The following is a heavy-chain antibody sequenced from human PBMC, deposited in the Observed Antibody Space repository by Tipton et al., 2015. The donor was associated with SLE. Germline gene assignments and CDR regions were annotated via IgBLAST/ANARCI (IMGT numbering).Heavy chain of an antibody. D-gene: IGHD1-1*01. CDR1: GGSISSSSYY. Sequence: TLSLTCTVSGGSISSSSYYWSWIRQPPGKGLEWIGYIYYSGSTNYNPSLKSRVTISVDTSKNQFSLKLSSVTAADTAVYYCARDQEGTGWFDPWGQGTLVTVSS. J-gene: IGHJ5*02. CDR3: ARDQEGTGWFDP. CDR2: IYYSGST. V-gene: IGHV4-61*01.